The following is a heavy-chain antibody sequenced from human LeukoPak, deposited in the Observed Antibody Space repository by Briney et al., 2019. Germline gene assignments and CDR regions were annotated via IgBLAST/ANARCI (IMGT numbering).Heavy chain of an antibody. CDR1: GYTFTSYG. V-gene: IGHV1-18*01. CDR3: ARDDGSSYYYEYFGY. Sequence: ASVKVSCKASGYTFTSYGISWVRQAPGQGLEWMGWIGAYNGNTNYAQNLQGRVTLTTDTSTSTAYMELRSLISDDTAVYYCARDDGSSYYYEYFGYWGQGTLVTVSS. CDR2: IGAYNGNT. J-gene: IGHJ4*02. D-gene: IGHD3-22*01.